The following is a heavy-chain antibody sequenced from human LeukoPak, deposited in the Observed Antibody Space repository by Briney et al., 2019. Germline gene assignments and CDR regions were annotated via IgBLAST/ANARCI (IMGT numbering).Heavy chain of an antibody. CDR2: IHYSGST. Sequence: SETLSLTCTVSGGSISSYYWSWVRQPPGKGLEWIGYIHYSGSTSYNPSLKSRVTISVDTSKNQISLKVRSATAADTAVYYCARTTEDCSSTSCYQYWFDLWGQGTLVTVSS. CDR1: GGSISSYY. V-gene: IGHV4-59*01. D-gene: IGHD2-2*01. J-gene: IGHJ5*02. CDR3: ARTTEDCSSTSCYQYWFDL.